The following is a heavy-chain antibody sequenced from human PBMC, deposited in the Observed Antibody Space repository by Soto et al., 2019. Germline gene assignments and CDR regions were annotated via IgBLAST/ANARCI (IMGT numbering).Heavy chain of an antibody. CDR2: ISGSGGST. J-gene: IGHJ4*02. V-gene: IGHV3-23*01. CDR1: GFTFSSYA. CDR3: AKDPLSCIVATEDYFDY. Sequence: EVQLLESGGGLVQPGGSLRLSCAASGFTFSSYAMSWVRQAPGKGLEWVSAISGSGGSTYYADSVKGRFTISRDNSKNTLYLQMNSLRVEDTAVYYCAKDPLSCIVATEDYFDYWGQGTLVTVSS. D-gene: IGHD5-12*01.